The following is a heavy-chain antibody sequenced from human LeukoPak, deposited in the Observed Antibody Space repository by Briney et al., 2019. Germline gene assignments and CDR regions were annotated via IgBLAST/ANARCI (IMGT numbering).Heavy chain of an antibody. CDR1: GFTVSNNY. CDR2: IYSGGST. CDR3: ATGTHPGN. Sequence: GGSLRLSCAASGFTVSNNYMSLVRQAPGKGLEWIAVIYSGGSTLHADSVKGRFIISRDNSKNTLYLQMNSLRVEDTAVYYCATGTHPGNWGQGTLVTVSS. V-gene: IGHV3-66*01. J-gene: IGHJ4*02. D-gene: IGHD1-26*01.